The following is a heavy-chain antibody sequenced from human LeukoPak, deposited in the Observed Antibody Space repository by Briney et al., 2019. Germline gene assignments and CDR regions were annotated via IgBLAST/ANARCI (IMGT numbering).Heavy chain of an antibody. CDR2: ISSSSSTI. Sequence: GGSLRLSCAASGLTISSYSMNWVRQAPGKGLQWVSYISSSSSTIYYADSVKGRFTISRDNAKNSLYLQMNSLRAEDTAVYYCAREYCSGGSCYNDAFDIWGQGTMVTVSS. D-gene: IGHD2-15*01. V-gene: IGHV3-48*01. CDR3: AREYCSGGSCYNDAFDI. CDR1: GLTISSYS. J-gene: IGHJ3*02.